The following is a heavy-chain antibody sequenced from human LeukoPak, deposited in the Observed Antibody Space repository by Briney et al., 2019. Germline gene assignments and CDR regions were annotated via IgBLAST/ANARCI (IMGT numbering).Heavy chain of an antibody. CDR3: ARDREGGSGWYSSWFDP. Sequence: GASVKVSCQASGYTFTGYYMHWVRQAPGQGLEWMGWINPNSGGTNYAQKFQGRVTMTRDTSISTAYMELSRLRSDDTAVYYCARDREGGSGWYSSWFDPWGQGTLVTVSS. CDR1: GYTFTGYY. J-gene: IGHJ5*02. D-gene: IGHD6-19*01. CDR2: INPNSGGT. V-gene: IGHV1-2*02.